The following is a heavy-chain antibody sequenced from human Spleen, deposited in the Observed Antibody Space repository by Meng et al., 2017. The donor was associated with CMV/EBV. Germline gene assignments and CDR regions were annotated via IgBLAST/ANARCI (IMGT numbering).Heavy chain of an antibody. J-gene: IGHJ4*02. D-gene: IGHD4/OR15-4a*01. Sequence: GESLKISCAASGFTFSNYWMHWVRQAPGKGLVWVSRINSDGSNTGYADSVKGRFTISRDNSKNTLYLQMNSLRAEDTAVYYCARDRMYGGNDIDYWGQGTLVTVSS. CDR2: INSDGSNT. CDR1: GFTFSNYW. V-gene: IGHV3-74*01. CDR3: ARDRMYGGNDIDY.